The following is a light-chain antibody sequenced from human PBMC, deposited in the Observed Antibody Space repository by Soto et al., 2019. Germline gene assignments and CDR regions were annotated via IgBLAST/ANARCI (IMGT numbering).Light chain of an antibody. CDR3: TSYTTSSTYG. CDR2: DVS. J-gene: IGLJ1*01. Sequence: QSALTQPPSVSGSPGQSVAISCTGTSSDVGSFNRVSWYQQPPGTAPKLIIYDVSNRPSGVPDRFSGSKSGNTASLTISGLQAEDETDYYCTSYTTSSTYGFGTG. V-gene: IGLV2-18*02. CDR1: SSDVGSFNR.